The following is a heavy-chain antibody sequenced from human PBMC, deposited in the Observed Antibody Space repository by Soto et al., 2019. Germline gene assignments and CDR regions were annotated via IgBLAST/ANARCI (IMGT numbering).Heavy chain of an antibody. CDR2: ISRDGGTK. D-gene: IGHD2-8*02. CDR3: TGEVASGY. CDR1: GFTVSTYG. Sequence: QVQLVESGGGVVQPGRSLRLSCAVSGFTVSTYGMHWVRQAPGKGLEWVAVISRDGGTKYYADSVKGRFTISRDNSRNTLFLEMNRLRGDDMAVYYCTGEVASGYWGQGNLVTGSS. V-gene: IGHV3-30*03. J-gene: IGHJ4*02.